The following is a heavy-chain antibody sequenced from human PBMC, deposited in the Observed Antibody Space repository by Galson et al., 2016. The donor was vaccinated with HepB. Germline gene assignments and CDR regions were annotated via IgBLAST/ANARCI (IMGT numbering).Heavy chain of an antibody. CDR2: INPNSGGT. V-gene: IGHV1-2*02. J-gene: IGHJ4*02. D-gene: IGHD2-21*02. CDR1: GYTFTGYY. CDR3: ASWQVTDTIFDY. Sequence: SVKVSCKTSGYTFTGYYMHWVRQAPGQGLEWMGWINPNSGGTNYAQKFQGRVTMTRDTSISTAYMELSRLRSDDTAVYYCASWQVTDTIFDYWGQGTLVTVSS.